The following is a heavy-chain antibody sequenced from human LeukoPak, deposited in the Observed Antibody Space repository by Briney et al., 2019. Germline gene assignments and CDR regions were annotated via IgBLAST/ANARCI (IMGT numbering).Heavy chain of an antibody. CDR3: ARHIGILDMFGFDS. V-gene: IGHV4-4*02. D-gene: IGHD3-10*02. CDR1: GGSINSNW. CDR2: IFHSGAT. Sequence: PSETLSLTCAVSGGSINSNWWSWVRQPPGKGLEWIGEIFHSGATNSNPSLKSRLIISIDKSKNQFSLKLNSVIAADTAVYFCARHIGILDMFGFDSWGQGTLVTVSS. J-gene: IGHJ4*02.